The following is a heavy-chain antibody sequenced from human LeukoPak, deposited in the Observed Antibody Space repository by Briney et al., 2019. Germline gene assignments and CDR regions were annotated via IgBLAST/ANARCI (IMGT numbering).Heavy chain of an antibody. D-gene: IGHD3-10*02. Sequence: SETLSLTCAVYGGSFSGYYWSWIRQPPGKGGEWIGEINHSGSNNYNPSLKGRVTISVDTSKNQFSLKLSSVTAADTAVYYWARSSRVFMYYFDYWGEGTLVTVSS. CDR2: INHSGSN. CDR1: GGSFSGYY. CDR3: ARSSRVFMYYFDY. V-gene: IGHV4-34*01. J-gene: IGHJ4*02.